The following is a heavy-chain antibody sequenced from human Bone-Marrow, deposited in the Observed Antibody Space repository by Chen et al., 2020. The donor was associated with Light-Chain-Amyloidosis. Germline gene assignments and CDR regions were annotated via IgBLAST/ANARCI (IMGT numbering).Heavy chain of an antibody. CDR1: GFTFSSYG. J-gene: IGHJ6*02. CDR3: AKDGVLLSDGYGMDV. V-gene: IGHV3-30*18. D-gene: IGHD2-21*02. Sequence: QVQLVESGGGVVQPGRSMRLSCAASGFTFSSYGMHWVRQAPGKGLEWVAVISYDGINKYYADSVKGRFTISRDNSKNTLYLQMNSLRAEDTAVYYCAKDGVLLSDGYGMDVWGQGTTVTVSS. CDR2: ISYDGINK.